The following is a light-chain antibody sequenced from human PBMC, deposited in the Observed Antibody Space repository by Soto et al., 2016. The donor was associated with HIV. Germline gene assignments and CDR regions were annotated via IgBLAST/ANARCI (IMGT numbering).Light chain of an antibody. V-gene: IGLV3-19*01. CDR1: SLRVHY. J-gene: IGLJ2*01. CDR2: GDN. CDR3: SSRDNTGYHVL. Sequence: SSELTQDPAVSVALGQTVGITCQGDSLRVHYAIWYQQKPGQAPVLILYGDNNRPSGIPGRFPGSSSGNTASLTITGAQAEDEADYFCSSRDNTGYHVLFGGGTNLTVL.